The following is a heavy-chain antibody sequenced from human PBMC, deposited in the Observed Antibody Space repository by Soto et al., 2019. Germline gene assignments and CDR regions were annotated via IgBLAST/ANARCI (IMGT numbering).Heavy chain of an antibody. Sequence: QVQLVQSGAEVKKPGSSVKVSCTASGGTFSSYAISWVRQAPGQGLEWMGGIIPIFGTANYAQKFQGRVTITADESTSTAYMELSSLRSEDTAVYYCARDALEVVPAALYYYYYGMDVWGQGTTVTVSS. CDR3: ARDALEVVPAALYYYYYGMDV. CDR1: GGTFSSYA. V-gene: IGHV1-69*01. D-gene: IGHD2-2*01. J-gene: IGHJ6*02. CDR2: IIPIFGTA.